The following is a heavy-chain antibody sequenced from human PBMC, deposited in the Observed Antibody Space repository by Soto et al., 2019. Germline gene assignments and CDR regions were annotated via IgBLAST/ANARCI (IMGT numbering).Heavy chain of an antibody. Sequence: QVQLQESGPGLVKPSGTLSLTCAVSGGSISSSNWWSWVRQPPGKGLEWIGEIYHSGSTNYNPSLKSRVTLSVDKSKNQFSLKLSSVTAADTAVYYCARDGSHDSSGYVFDYWGQGTLVTVSS. CDR3: ARDGSHDSSGYVFDY. V-gene: IGHV4-4*02. J-gene: IGHJ4*02. CDR2: IYHSGST. CDR1: GGSISSSNW. D-gene: IGHD3-22*01.